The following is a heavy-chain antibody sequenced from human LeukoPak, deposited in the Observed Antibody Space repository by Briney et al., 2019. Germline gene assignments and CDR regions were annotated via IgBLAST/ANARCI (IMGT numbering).Heavy chain of an antibody. J-gene: IGHJ6*02. Sequence: GASVKVSCKASGYTFTGYYMHWVRQAPGQGLECMGWINPNSGGTNYAQKFQGRVTMTRETSISTAYMELSRLRSDDTAVYYCALGATSIADDTLRLDVWGQGTTVTVSS. CDR1: GYTFTGYY. CDR3: ALGATSIADDTLRLDV. D-gene: IGHD6-6*01. CDR2: INPNSGGT. V-gene: IGHV1-2*02.